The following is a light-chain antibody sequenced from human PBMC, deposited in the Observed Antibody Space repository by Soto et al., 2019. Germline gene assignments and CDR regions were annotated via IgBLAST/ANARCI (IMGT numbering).Light chain of an antibody. J-gene: IGKJ4*01. V-gene: IGKV3-15*01. CDR2: HAS. CDR3: QQYNKWPLP. CDR1: QSVSSN. Sequence: EILRTQSPATLSVSPGERATLSCRAIQSVSSNLSWYQQKPCHAPKLLIYHASTRATGIPARFSGSGSGTEFTLTIRSLQSEDFAVYYCQQYNKWPLPFGGGTKVEIK.